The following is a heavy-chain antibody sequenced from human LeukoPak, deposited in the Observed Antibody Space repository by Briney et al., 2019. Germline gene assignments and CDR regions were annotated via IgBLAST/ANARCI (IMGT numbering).Heavy chain of an antibody. CDR3: ARAYNSHFDY. V-gene: IGHV3-74*01. CDR1: GFTFSSYW. D-gene: IGHD1-1*01. Sequence: PGGSLRLSCAASGFTFSSYWMHWVRQAPGKGLVCVSRIKSDGSSTSYADSVKGRFTISRDDAKNTLYLQMNSLRAEDTAVYYCARAYNSHFDYLGQGALVTVSS. CDR2: IKSDGSST. J-gene: IGHJ4*02.